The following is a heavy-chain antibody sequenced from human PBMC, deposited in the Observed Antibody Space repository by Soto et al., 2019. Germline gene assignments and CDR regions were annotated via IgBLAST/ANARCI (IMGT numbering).Heavy chain of an antibody. CDR1: GFTFSSYA. V-gene: IGHV3-30*14. CDR2: ISYDGSNK. J-gene: IGHJ4*02. D-gene: IGHD4-17*01. CDR3: ATKVTTGFDY. Sequence: GGSLRLSCAASGFTFSSYAMHWVRQAPGKGLEWVAVISYDGSNKYYADSVKGRFTISRDNSKNTLYLQMNSLRAEDTAVYYCATKVTTGFDYWGQGTLVTVSS.